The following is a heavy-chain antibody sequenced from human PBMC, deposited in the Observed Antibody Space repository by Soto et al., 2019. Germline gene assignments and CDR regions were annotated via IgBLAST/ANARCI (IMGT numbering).Heavy chain of an antibody. D-gene: IGHD3-10*01. Sequence: QVQLVQSGAEVKKPGASVKVSCKASGYTFTSYDINWVRQATGQGLEWMGWMNPNSGNTAYAQKFLGRFTMTRNTSINTTYMELRSLRSEDTAVYYCASGIWFGGCLFDYWGQGTLVTVSS. CDR2: MNPNSGNT. CDR1: GYTFTSYD. CDR3: ASGIWFGGCLFDY. V-gene: IGHV1-8*01. J-gene: IGHJ4*02.